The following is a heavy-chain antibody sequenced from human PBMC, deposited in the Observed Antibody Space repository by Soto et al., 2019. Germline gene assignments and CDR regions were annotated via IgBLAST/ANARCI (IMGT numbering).Heavy chain of an antibody. CDR3: ALLYWAASGTRYYFAY. CDR1: GFSFSTSAVG. Sequence: QITLTESGPTLVKPTQTLTLTCTFSGFSFSTSAVGVGWIRQPPGKALEWLALIYWDDDKRYSPFLKSRLTITTAPSTNQVVLTMTNMDPVDTGTYYFALLYWAASGTRYYFAYWGQGTLVTVSS. D-gene: IGHD6-13*01. V-gene: IGHV2-5*02. J-gene: IGHJ4*02. CDR2: IYWDDDK.